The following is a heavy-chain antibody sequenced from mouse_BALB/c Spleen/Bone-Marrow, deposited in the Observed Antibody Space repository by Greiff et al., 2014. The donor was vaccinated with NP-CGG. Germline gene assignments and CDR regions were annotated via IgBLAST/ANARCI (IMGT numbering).Heavy chain of an antibody. J-gene: IGHJ4*01. D-gene: IGHD2-3*01. CDR3: ARSDGYRDMDY. CDR1: GYAFSSSW. CDR2: IYPGDGDT. Sequence: VQLQESGPELVKPGASVKISCKASGYAFSSSWMKWVKQRPGQGLEWIGRIYPGDGDTKYNGKFKGKATLTADKSSSTAYMQLSSLTSVDSAVYFCARSDGYRDMDYWGQGTSVTVSS. V-gene: IGHV1-82*01.